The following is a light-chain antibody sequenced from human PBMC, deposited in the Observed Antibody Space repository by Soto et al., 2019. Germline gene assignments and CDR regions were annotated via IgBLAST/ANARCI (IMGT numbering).Light chain of an antibody. Sequence: DIVMTQSPLSLPVTPGEPASISCRSSQSLLHSNGHNSLDWYLQKPGQSPQLLIYLGYNRASGIPDRVSGSGSVTDFTRRISRVEAEDVGVYYCMQALQTPPTFGHGTKLEFK. V-gene: IGKV2-28*01. CDR2: LGY. CDR1: QSLLHSNGHNS. CDR3: MQALQTPPT. J-gene: IGKJ2*01.